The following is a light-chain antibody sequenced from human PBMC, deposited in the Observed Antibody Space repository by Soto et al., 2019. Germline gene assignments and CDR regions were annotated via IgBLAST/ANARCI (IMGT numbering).Light chain of an antibody. J-gene: IGKJ1*01. CDR2: AAS. CDR1: QGISNY. CDR3: PKYNSAPKT. Sequence: DIQMTQSPSSLSASVGDRVTITCRASQGISNYLAWYQQKPGKVPKLLIYAASTLQSGVPSRFSGSGSGTDFTLTISSLQPEDVSTYYCPKYNSAPKTVGQGTKVEIK. V-gene: IGKV1-27*01.